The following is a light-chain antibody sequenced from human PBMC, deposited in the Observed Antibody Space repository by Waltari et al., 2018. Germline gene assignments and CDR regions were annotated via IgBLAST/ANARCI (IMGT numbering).Light chain of an antibody. CDR1: QRISNW. CDR2: KAS. V-gene: IGKV1-5*03. J-gene: IGKJ4*01. Sequence: DIQMTQSPSTLSASVGDRVNITCRASQRISNWLAWYQQKPGKAPKLLIYKASKLENGVPSRFSGSGSGTEFTLTISSLQPDDFAAYYCQQYDSFPLTFGGGTNVEV. CDR3: QQYDSFPLT.